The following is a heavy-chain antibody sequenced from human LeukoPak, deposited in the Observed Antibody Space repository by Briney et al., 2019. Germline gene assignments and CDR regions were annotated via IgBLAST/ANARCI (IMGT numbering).Heavy chain of an antibody. V-gene: IGHV4-34*01. CDR1: GGSFSGYY. Sequence: SETLSLTCAVYGGSFSGYYWSWIRQPPGKGLEWIGEINHSGSTNYNPSLKSRVTISVDTSKNQFSLKLSSVTAADTAVYYCARGVGFVPLGYWGQETLVTVSS. CDR2: INHSGST. D-gene: IGHD1-26*01. J-gene: IGHJ4*02. CDR3: ARGVGFVPLGY.